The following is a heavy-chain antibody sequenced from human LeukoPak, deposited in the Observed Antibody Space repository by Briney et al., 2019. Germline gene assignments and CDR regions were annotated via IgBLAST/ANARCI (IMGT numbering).Heavy chain of an antibody. D-gene: IGHD1-14*01. J-gene: IGHJ5*02. CDR2: INPNNGNT. CDR1: GCTFTNYD. V-gene: IGHV1-8*03. Sequence: ASVKVSCKASGCTFTNYDVNWVRQAAGQGLEWMGYINPNNGNTDYAQKFQGRITITRNTSISTAYMELSSLRSEDTAMYYCARGRIAFTWGQGTLVTVSS. CDR3: ARGRIAFT.